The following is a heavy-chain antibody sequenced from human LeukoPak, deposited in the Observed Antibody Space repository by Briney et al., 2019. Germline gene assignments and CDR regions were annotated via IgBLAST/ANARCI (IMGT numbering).Heavy chain of an antibody. V-gene: IGHV3-30*18. Sequence: GRSLRLSCAASGFTFSSYGMHWVRQAPGKGLEWVAVISYDGSNKYYADSMKGRFTISRDNSKNTLYLQMNSLRAEDTAVYYCANRDYWGQGTLVTVSS. J-gene: IGHJ4*02. CDR1: GFTFSSYG. CDR2: ISYDGSNK. CDR3: ANRDY.